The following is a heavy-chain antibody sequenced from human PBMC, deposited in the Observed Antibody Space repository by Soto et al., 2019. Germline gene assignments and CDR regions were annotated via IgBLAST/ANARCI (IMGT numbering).Heavy chain of an antibody. D-gene: IGHD2-2*02. Sequence: ASVKVSCKASGYTFTSYGISWVRQAPGQGLEWMGWISAYNGNTNYAQKLQGRVTMTTDTSTSTAYMELRSLRSDDTAVYYCARDGPDCSSTSCYIRYYYYGMDVWGQGTTVPSP. J-gene: IGHJ6*02. CDR3: ARDGPDCSSTSCYIRYYYYGMDV. V-gene: IGHV1-18*01. CDR2: ISAYNGNT. CDR1: GYTFTSYG.